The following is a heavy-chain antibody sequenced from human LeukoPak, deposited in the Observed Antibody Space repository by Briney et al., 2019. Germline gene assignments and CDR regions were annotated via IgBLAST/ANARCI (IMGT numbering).Heavy chain of an antibody. CDR2: INPNSGGT. V-gene: IGHV1-2*02. CDR1: GYTFTGYY. D-gene: IGHD6-6*01. J-gene: IGHJ4*02. Sequence: ASVKVSCKASGYTFTGYYMHWVRQAPGQGLEWMGWINPNSGGTNYAQKFQGRVTMTRDTSISTAYMELSGLRSDDTAVYYCARSEYSSSSSTFDYWGQGTLVTVSS. CDR3: ARSEYSSSSSTFDY.